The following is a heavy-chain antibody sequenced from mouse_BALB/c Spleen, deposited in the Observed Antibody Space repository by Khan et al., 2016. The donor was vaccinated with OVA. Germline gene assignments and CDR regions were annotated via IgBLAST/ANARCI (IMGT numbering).Heavy chain of an antibody. J-gene: IGHJ3*01. Sequence: VQLKQSGAELVKPGASVKLSCTASGFNIKDTYMHWVKQRPEQGLEWIGRIDPANGNTKYDPKFQGKATITADTSSNTAYLQLSSLTSEDTAVYYWAIDYWDVFAYWGQGTLVTVSA. CDR2: IDPANGNT. D-gene: IGHD4-1*01. CDR1: GFNIKDTY. CDR3: AIDYWDVFAY. V-gene: IGHV14-3*02.